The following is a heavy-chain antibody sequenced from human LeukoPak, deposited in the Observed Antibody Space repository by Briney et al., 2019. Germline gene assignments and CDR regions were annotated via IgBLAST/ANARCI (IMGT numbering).Heavy chain of an antibody. V-gene: IGHV3-21*01. Sequence: AGGSLRLSCAASGFTFSSYTMNWVRQAPGKGLEWVSSISGSSTYTFYADSVMGRFTISRDNAKNSMYLHMSSLRAEDTAVYYCARVRDLYRDYWGQGILVTVSS. CDR3: ARVRDLYRDY. CDR1: GFTFSSYT. J-gene: IGHJ4*02. D-gene: IGHD5-12*01. CDR2: ISGSSTYT.